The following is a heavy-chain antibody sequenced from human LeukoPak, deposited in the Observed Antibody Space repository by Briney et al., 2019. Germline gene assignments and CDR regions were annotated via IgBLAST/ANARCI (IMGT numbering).Heavy chain of an antibody. D-gene: IGHD6-13*01. CDR3: AREGQQLKHFDF. CDR1: GNTFIGYW. CDR2: IHPRGDAT. V-gene: IGHV1-46*01. J-gene: IGHJ1*01. Sequence: ASVEVSCKASGNTFIGYWIHWVRQAPGQGLEWMGAIHPRGDATICAQKFQGRVTTTRDTSTSTVYIELSSLTSEDTAVYYCAREGQQLKHFDFWGQGTLVTVSS.